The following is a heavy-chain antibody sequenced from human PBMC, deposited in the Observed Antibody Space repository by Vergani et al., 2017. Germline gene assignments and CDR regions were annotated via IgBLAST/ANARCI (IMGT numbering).Heavy chain of an antibody. CDR2: IYHSGST. D-gene: IGHD6-13*01. Sequence: QVQLQESGPGLVKPSETLSLTCAVSGYSISSGYYWGWIRQPPGKGLEWIGSIYHSGSTYYNPSLKSRVTISVDTSKNQFSLKLSSVTAADTAVYYCARPYSSTTRLRPPGDWDQGTLVTVSS. J-gene: IGHJ4*02. CDR1: GYSISSGYY. CDR3: ARPYSSTTRLRPPGD. V-gene: IGHV4-38-2*01.